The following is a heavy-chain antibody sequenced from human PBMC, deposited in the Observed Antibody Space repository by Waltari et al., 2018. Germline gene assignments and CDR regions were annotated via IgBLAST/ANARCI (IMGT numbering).Heavy chain of an antibody. CDR3: ARASGSPGEQLVVFDP. D-gene: IGHD6-13*01. J-gene: IGHJ5*02. CDR2: IYYSGST. CDR1: GGSISSYY. Sequence: QVQLQESGPGLVKPSETLSLTCTVSGGSISSYYWSWIRPPPGKGLEWIGYIYYSGSTNYNPSLKNRVTISVDTSKNQFSLKLSSVTAADTAVYYCARASGSPGEQLVVFDPWGQGTLVTVSS. V-gene: IGHV4-59*01.